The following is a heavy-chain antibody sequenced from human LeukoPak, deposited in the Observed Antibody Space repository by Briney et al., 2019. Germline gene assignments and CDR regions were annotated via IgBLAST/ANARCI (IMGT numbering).Heavy chain of an antibody. V-gene: IGHV4-30-4*01. CDR1: GGSISSGDYY. CDR3: ARDAPSPGRHIDY. D-gene: IGHD1-14*01. CDR2: FYYSGST. Sequence: SSQTLSLTSTVSGGSISSGDYYWSWIRQPRGKGREWIGYFYYSGSTYYNPSVKSRVTITVDTSKNQFSLQLSSVTAADTAVYYCARDAPSPGRHIDYWGQGTLVTVSS. J-gene: IGHJ4*02.